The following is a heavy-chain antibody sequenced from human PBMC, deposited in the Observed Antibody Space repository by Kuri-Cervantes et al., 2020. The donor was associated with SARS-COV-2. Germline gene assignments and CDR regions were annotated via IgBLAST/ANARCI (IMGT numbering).Heavy chain of an antibody. CDR2: IYYSGST. D-gene: IGHD6-19*01. Sequence: LRLSCTVSGGSISSYYWSWIRQPPGKGLEWIGYIYYSGSTNYNPSLKSRVTISVDTSKNQFSLKLSSATAADTAVYYCARARIVSSGWYYYYGMDVWGQGTTVTVSS. V-gene: IGHV4-59*01. CDR1: GGSISSYY. CDR3: ARARIVSSGWYYYYGMDV. J-gene: IGHJ6*02.